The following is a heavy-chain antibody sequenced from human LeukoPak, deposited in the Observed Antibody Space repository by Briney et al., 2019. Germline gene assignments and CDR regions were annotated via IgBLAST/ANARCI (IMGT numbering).Heavy chain of an antibody. J-gene: IGHJ6*03. Sequence: GASVKVSCKASGYTFTGYYMHWVRQAPGQGLEWMGWINPNSGGTNYAQKFQGRVTMTRDTSISTAYMELRSLRSDDTAVYYCARAGYGSGISYYYYMDVWGKGTTVTISS. V-gene: IGHV1-2*02. D-gene: IGHD3-10*01. CDR2: INPNSGGT. CDR1: GYTFTGYY. CDR3: ARAGYGSGISYYYYMDV.